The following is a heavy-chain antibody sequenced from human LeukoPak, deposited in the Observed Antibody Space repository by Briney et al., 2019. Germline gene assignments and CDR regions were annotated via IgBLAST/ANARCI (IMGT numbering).Heavy chain of an antibody. Sequence: SETLSLTCAVYGGSFSGYYWSWIRQPPGKGLEWIGEINHSGSTNYNPSLKSRVTISVDTSKNQFSLKLSSVTAADTAVYYCARILGHCSSTSCYRLFQYFDLWGRGTLVTVSS. J-gene: IGHJ2*01. V-gene: IGHV4-34*01. CDR1: GGSFSGYY. CDR2: INHSGST. D-gene: IGHD2-2*01. CDR3: ARILGHCSSTSCYRLFQYFDL.